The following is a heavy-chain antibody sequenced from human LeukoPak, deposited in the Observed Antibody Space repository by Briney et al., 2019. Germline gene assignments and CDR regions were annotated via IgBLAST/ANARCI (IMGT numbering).Heavy chain of an antibody. Sequence: SETLSLTCAVYGGSFSGYYWSWIRQPPGKGLEWIGEINHSGSTNYNPSLKSRVTISVDTSKNQFSLKLSSVTAADTAVCYCARGGGWLQLFDYWGQGTLVTVSS. J-gene: IGHJ4*02. D-gene: IGHD5-24*01. CDR1: GGSFSGYY. CDR3: ARGGGWLQLFDY. CDR2: INHSGST. V-gene: IGHV4-34*01.